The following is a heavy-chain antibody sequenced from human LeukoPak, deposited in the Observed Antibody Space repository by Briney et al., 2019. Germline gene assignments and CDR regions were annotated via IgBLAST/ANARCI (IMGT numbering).Heavy chain of an antibody. D-gene: IGHD3-22*01. CDR2: MNPNSGNT. Sequence: ASVKVSCKASGYTFTSYDINWVRQATGQGLEWMGWMNPNSGNTGYAQKFQGRVTMTRNTSISTACMELSSLRSEDTGVYYCAAETYYYDSSGYWWFDPWGQGTLVTVSS. CDR1: GYTFTSYD. J-gene: IGHJ5*02. V-gene: IGHV1-8*01. CDR3: AAETYYYDSSGYWWFDP.